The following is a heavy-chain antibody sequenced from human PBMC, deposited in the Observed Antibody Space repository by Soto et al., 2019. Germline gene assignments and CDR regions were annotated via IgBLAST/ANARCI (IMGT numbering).Heavy chain of an antibody. CDR3: ARVIPAALLQH. CDR2: IYSGERT. D-gene: IGHD2-2*01. Sequence: EVRLVESGGGLAQSGGSLRLSCAASGFTVSSSYMTWVRQAPGKGLECVSVIYSGERTYYADSVKGRFTISRDNSKNTVYLQMNSLRPEDTAVYFCARVIPAALLQHWGRGTLVIVSS. CDR1: GFTVSSSY. V-gene: IGHV3-66*01. J-gene: IGHJ1*01.